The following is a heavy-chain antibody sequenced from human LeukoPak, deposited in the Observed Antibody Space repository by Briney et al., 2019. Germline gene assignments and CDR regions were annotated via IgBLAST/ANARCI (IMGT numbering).Heavy chain of an antibody. CDR1: GFTISTYG. V-gene: IGHV3-30*02. D-gene: IGHD6-19*01. Sequence: PGGSLRLSCAASGFTISTYGMHWVRQAPGKGLEWVTFIRYDGSDKYYADSVKGRFTISRDNSKNTLYLQMNSLRAEDTAVYYCAKGGSSGWYGDYWGQGTLVTVSS. CDR3: AKGGSSGWYGDY. CDR2: IRYDGSDK. J-gene: IGHJ4*02.